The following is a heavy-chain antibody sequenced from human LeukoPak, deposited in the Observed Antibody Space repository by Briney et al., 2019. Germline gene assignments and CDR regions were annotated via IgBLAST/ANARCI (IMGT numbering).Heavy chain of an antibody. CDR1: GYTFTGYY. CDR2: INPNSGGT. V-gene: IGHV1-2*02. D-gene: IGHD2-15*01. CDR3: ARTGRYGSDHDAFDI. Sequence: ASVKVSCKASGYTFTGYYMHWVRQAPGQGLEWMGWINPNSGGTNYAQKFQGRVTMTRDTSISTAYMKLSRLRSDDTAVYYCARTGRYGSDHDAFDIWGQGTMVTVSS. J-gene: IGHJ3*02.